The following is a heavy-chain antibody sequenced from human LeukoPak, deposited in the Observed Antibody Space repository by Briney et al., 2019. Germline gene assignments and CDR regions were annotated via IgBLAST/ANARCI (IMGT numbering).Heavy chain of an antibody. J-gene: IGHJ4*02. V-gene: IGHV3-43*02. Sequence: PGGSLRLSCAASGFTFDDYAMHWVRQAPGKGLEWVSLISGDSGSTYYADSVKGRFTISRDNSKNSLYLQMNSLRTEDTALYYCAKDIAAVTTSYFDYWGQGTLVTVSS. CDR1: GFTFDDYA. CDR3: AKDIAAVTTSYFDY. D-gene: IGHD4-17*01. CDR2: ISGDSGST.